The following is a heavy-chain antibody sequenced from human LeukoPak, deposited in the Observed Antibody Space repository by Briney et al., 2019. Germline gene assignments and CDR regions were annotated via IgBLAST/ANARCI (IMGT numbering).Heavy chain of an antibody. V-gene: IGHV3-23*01. CDR1: GFTFSSYA. CDR3: AKDRSGTIFGVVPYYFDY. J-gene: IGHJ4*02. CDR2: ISGSGGST. Sequence: GGSLRLSCAASGFTFSSYAMSWVRQAPGKGLEWVSAISGSGGSTYYADSVKGRFTISRDNSKNTLYLQMNSLRAEDTAVYYCAKDRSGTIFGVVPYYFDYWGQGTLVTVSS. D-gene: IGHD3-3*01.